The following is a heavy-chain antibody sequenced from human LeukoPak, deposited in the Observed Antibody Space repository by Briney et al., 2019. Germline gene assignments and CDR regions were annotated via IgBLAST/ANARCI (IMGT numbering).Heavy chain of an antibody. CDR3: ARSSSSLDRYCSSTSCPFYYFNY. Sequence: PSETLSLTCNVSGGSISSYYWSWIRQPAGKGLEWIGRIYTSGSTNYNPSLKSRVTMSVDTSKNQFSLKLSSVTAADTAVYYCARSSSSLDRYCSSTSCPFYYFNYWGQGTLVTVSS. D-gene: IGHD2-2*01. J-gene: IGHJ4*02. CDR1: GGSISSYY. CDR2: IYTSGST. V-gene: IGHV4-4*07.